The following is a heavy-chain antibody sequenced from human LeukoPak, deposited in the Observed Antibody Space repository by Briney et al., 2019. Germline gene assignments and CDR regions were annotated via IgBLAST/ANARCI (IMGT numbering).Heavy chain of an antibody. V-gene: IGHV3-30*18. CDR3: AKGDYDSSGYADY. CDR2: ISYDGSNK. D-gene: IGHD3-22*01. J-gene: IGHJ4*02. CDR1: GFTFSSYG. Sequence: GGSLRLSCAASGFTFSSYGMHWFRQAPGKGLEWVAVISYDGSNKYYADSVKGRFTISRDNSKNTLYLQMNSLRAEDTAVYYCAKGDYDSSGYADYWGQGTLVTVSS.